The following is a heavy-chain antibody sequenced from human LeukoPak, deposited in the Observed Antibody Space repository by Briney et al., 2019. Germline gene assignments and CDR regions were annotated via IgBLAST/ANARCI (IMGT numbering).Heavy chain of an antibody. V-gene: IGHV3-23*01. D-gene: IGHD6-25*01. CDR1: GFTFSTFA. CDR2: IFPSGGEI. J-gene: IGHJ4*02. CDR3: ARVSGYRTLSFDY. Sequence: PGGSLRLSCAASGFTFSTFAMLWVRQPRGKGLEWVSSIFPSGGEIHYADSVRGRFTISRDNSKSTLSLQMNSLRAEDTAVYYCARVSGYRTLSFDYWGQGTLVTVSS.